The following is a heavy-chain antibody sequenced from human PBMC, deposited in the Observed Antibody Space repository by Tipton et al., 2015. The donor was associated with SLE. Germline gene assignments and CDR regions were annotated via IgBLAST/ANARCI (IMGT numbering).Heavy chain of an antibody. J-gene: IGHJ3*02. CDR3: ARAQRGPIRAFDI. D-gene: IGHD3/OR15-3a*01. V-gene: IGHV4-34*01. Sequence: LRLSCAVYGGSFSGYYWSWIRQPPWKGLEWIGEINHSGSTNYNPSLKSRVTISVDTSKNQFSLKLSSVTAADTAVYYCARAQRGPIRAFDIWGQGTMVTVSS. CDR2: INHSGST. CDR1: GGSFSGYY.